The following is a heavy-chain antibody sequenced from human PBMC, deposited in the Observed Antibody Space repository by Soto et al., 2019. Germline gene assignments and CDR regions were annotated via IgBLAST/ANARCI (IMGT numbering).Heavy chain of an antibody. Sequence: SETLSLTCTVSGGSISSGGYYWSWIRQHPGKGLEWIGYIYYSGSTYYSPSLKSRVTISVDTSKNQFSLKLSSVNAADTAVYYCARVLGAPTDYSRRWYFWFDPWGQGTLVTVS. CDR2: IYYSGST. CDR1: GGSISSGGYY. CDR3: ARVLGAPTDYSRRWYFWFDP. V-gene: IGHV4-31*03. J-gene: IGHJ5*02. D-gene: IGHD6-13*01.